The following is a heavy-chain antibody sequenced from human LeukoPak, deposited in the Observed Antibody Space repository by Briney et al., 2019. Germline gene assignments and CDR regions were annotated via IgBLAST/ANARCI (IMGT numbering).Heavy chain of an antibody. J-gene: IGHJ5*02. V-gene: IGHV3-21*01. D-gene: IGHD3-16*02. CDR3: PRGPAGDYSYVSGSYRPIDH. Sequence: GGSLRLSCAASGFTFSSYGTNWVRQAPGKGLEWGSSISSSSSYIYYAASVKGRFTRSTDNPHTSLYQQMHRLRAEDTAVSSWPRGPAGDYSYVSGSYRPIDHWGQGTLVTVS. CDR2: ISSSSSYI. CDR1: GFTFSSYG.